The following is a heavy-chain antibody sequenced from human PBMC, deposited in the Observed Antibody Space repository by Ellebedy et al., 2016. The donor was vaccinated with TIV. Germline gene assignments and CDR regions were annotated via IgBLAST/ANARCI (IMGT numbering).Heavy chain of an antibody. CDR2: IWYDGGNK. V-gene: IGHV3-33*01. Sequence: PGGSLRLSCAASGFTFSSYGMHWVRQAPGQGLEWVAVIWYDGGNKYYAHSVKGRFTISRDNSKNTLYLQMNSLGAEDTAVYYCARGGSYYADYWGQGTLVTVSS. CDR3: ARGGSYYADY. CDR1: GFTFSSYG. D-gene: IGHD1-26*01. J-gene: IGHJ4*02.